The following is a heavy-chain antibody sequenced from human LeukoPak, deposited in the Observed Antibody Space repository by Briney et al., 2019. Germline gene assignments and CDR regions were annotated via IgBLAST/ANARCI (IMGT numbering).Heavy chain of an antibody. CDR3: ARGVGYYDSSAYFDY. Sequence: SETLSLTCTVSGGSISSYYWSWIRQPAGKGLEWIGRIYTSGSTNYNPSLKSRVTISVDTSKNQFSLKLSSVTAADTAVYYCARGVGYYDSSAYFDYWGQGTLVTVSS. CDR1: GGSISSYY. J-gene: IGHJ4*02. V-gene: IGHV4-4*07. D-gene: IGHD3-22*01. CDR2: IYTSGST.